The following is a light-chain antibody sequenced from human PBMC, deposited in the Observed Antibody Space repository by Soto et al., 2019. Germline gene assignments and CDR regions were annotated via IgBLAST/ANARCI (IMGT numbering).Light chain of an antibody. J-gene: IGKJ5*01. V-gene: IGKV2-28*01. CDR2: LAS. CDR1: QSLHSDGYNY. Sequence: IVMTQSPLSLPVTPGVPASISCRPSQSLHSDGYNYLDVYLQKPGQSPHLLIYLASNRPSGVPDRFSGSGSGTDFTLKISRVEAEDVGVYYCMQSLQTPITFGQGTRLEIK. CDR3: MQSLQTPIT.